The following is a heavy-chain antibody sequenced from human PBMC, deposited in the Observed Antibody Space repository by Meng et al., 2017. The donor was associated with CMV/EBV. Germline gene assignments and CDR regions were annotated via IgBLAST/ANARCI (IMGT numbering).Heavy chain of an antibody. V-gene: IGHV4-38-2*02. Sequence: GSLRLSCTVSGSSISRGYFWGWIRQPPGKGLEWIGSIHHSGSTYYKSSLKSRVTISVDTAKNQFSLKLSSVTAADTAVYYCARLSAAADLYFQHWGQGTLVTVSS. CDR2: IHHSGST. J-gene: IGHJ1*01. CDR1: GSSISRGYF. D-gene: IGHD6-13*01. CDR3: ARLSAAADLYFQH.